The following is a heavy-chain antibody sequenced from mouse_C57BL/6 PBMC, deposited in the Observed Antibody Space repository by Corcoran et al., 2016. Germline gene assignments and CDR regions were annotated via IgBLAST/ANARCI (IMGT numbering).Heavy chain of an antibody. Sequence: EVQLQQSVAELVRPGASVKLSCTASGFNIKNTYVHWVKQRPEQGLEWIGRIDPANGNTKYAPKFQGKATITADTSSNTAYLQLSSLTSEDTAIYYWASPPYDGSSYGYFDVWATGTAVTVSS. J-gene: IGHJ1*03. CDR2: IDPANGNT. V-gene: IGHV14-3*01. D-gene: IGHD1-1*01. CDR1: GFNIKNTY. CDR3: ASPPYDGSSYGYFDV.